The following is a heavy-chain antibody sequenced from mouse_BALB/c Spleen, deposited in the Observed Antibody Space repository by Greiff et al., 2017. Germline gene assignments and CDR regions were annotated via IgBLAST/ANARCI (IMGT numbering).Heavy chain of an antibody. J-gene: IGHJ3*01. CDR1: GYTLTDYW. Sequence: QVQLKQPGAELVMPGASVKMSCKASGYTLTDYWMHWVKQRPGQGLEWIGAIDTSDSYTSYNQKFKGKATLTVDESSSTAYMQLSSLTSEDSAVYYCARESGTAWFAYWGQGTLVTVSA. V-gene: IGHV1-69*01. CDR2: IDTSDSYT. D-gene: IGHD3-3*01. CDR3: ARESGTAWFAY.